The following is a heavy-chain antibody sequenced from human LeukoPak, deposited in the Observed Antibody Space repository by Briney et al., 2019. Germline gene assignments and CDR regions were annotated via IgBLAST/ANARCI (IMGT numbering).Heavy chain of an antibody. D-gene: IGHD3-10*01. CDR3: ARGGSGSYFSWLDP. CDR1: GYTFTGYY. Sequence: ASVKVSCKASGYTFTGYYIHWVRQAPGQGLECMGWINPNSGGTNYAQKFQGRVTMTRDTSISTAYMELSRLRSDDTAEYYCARGGSGSYFSWLDPWGQGTLVTVSS. V-gene: IGHV1-2*02. CDR2: INPNSGGT. J-gene: IGHJ5*02.